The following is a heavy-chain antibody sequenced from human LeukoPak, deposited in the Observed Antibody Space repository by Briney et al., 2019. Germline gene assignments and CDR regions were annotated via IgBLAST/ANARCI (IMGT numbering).Heavy chain of an antibody. CDR3: ARDRIGYCSGGSCYSGELDY. V-gene: IGHV3-74*01. J-gene: IGHJ4*02. CDR2: INGDGSST. Sequence: GGSLRLSCAASGFTFSSYWMHWVRQAPGKGLVWVSRINGDGSSTSYADSVKGRFTISRDNAKNTLYLQMNSLRAEDTAVYYCARDRIGYCSGGSCYSGELDYWGQGTLVAVSS. D-gene: IGHD2-15*01. CDR1: GFTFSSYW.